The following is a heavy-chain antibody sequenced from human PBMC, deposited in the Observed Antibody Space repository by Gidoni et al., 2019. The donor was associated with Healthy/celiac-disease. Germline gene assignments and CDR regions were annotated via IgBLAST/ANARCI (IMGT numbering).Heavy chain of an antibody. J-gene: IGHJ6*02. D-gene: IGHD3-16*01. CDR1: GGSISSYY. Sequence: QVQLQESGPGLVKPSETLSLTCTGSGGSISSYYWSWIRQPPGKGLEWIGYIYYSGSTNYNPSLKSRVTISVDTSKNQFSLKLSSVTAADTAVYYCARDLIGGGMDVWGQGTTVTVSS. V-gene: IGHV4-59*01. CDR3: ARDLIGGGMDV. CDR2: IYYSGST.